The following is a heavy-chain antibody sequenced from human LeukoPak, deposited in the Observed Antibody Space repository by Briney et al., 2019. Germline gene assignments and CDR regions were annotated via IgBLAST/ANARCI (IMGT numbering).Heavy chain of an antibody. CDR3: ARGWGFLDF. D-gene: IGHD6-19*01. V-gene: IGHV4-59*01. CDR2: IYYSGST. CDR1: GGSISSYS. J-gene: IGHJ4*02. Sequence: PSETLSLTCTVSGGSISSYSWSWIRQPPGKGLEWIGYIYYSGSTNYNPSLKSRVTISVDTSRNHFSLKLSSVTAADTAVYYCARGWGFLDFWGQGTLVTVSS.